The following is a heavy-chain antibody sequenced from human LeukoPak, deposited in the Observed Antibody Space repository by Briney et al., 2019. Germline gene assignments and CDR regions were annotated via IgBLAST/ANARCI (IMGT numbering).Heavy chain of an antibody. D-gene: IGHD2-2*01. CDR2: IYPGDSDT. J-gene: IGHJ4*02. V-gene: IGHV5-51*01. CDR1: GYSFTSYW. CDR3: ATTRDCCSTSCPLGY. Sequence: GESLKISCKGSGYSFTSYWIGWVRQMPGKGLEWMGIIYPGDSDTRYSPSFQGQVTISADKSISTAYLQWSSLKASDTAMYYCATTRDCCSTSCPLGYWSQGTLVTVST.